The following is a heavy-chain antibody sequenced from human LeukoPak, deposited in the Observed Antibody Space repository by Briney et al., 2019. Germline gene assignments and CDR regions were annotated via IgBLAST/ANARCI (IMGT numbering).Heavy chain of an antibody. CDR2: ISGSGGST. Sequence: GASLRLSCAASGFTFSGYAMSWVRQAPGKGLGWVSVISGSGGSTYYADSVKGRFTISRDNSKNTLYLQMNSLRAEDTAVYYCAKCGQQLVPRWFDPWGQGTLVTVSS. CDR1: GFTFSGYA. CDR3: AKCGQQLVPRWFDP. V-gene: IGHV3-23*01. J-gene: IGHJ5*02. D-gene: IGHD6-13*01.